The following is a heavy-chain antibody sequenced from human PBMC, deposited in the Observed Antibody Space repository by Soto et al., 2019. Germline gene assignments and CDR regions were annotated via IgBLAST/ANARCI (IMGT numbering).Heavy chain of an antibody. CDR1: GFSLTPGVG. CDR3: AYYGTSYFFDH. CDR2: IYRPDDK. D-gene: IGHD3-10*01. J-gene: IGHJ4*02. V-gene: IGHV2-5*01. Sequence: SGPTLVNPTQTLTLTCTFSGFSLTPGVGVGWIRQPPGKAPEWLALIYRPDDKRYSPSLRTGLTITKDTSKNQVVLTMTNMDPVDTGTYYCAYYGTSYFFDHWGQGTLVTVSS.